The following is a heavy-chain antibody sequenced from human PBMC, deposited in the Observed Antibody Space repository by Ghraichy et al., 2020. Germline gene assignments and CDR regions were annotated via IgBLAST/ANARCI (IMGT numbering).Heavy chain of an antibody. V-gene: IGHV1-2*04. CDR2: INPNSGGT. Sequence: ASVKVSCKASGYTFTGYYMHWVRQAPGQGLEWMGWINPNSGGTNYAQKFQGWVTMTRDTSISTAYMELSRLRSDDTAVYYCARGPYEFGELLYHRDYGMDVWGQGTTVTVSS. CDR1: GYTFTGYY. CDR3: ARGPYEFGELLYHRDYGMDV. D-gene: IGHD3-10*01. J-gene: IGHJ6*02.